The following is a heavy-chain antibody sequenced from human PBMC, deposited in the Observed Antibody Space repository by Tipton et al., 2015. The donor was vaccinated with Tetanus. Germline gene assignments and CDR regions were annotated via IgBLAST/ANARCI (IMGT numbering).Heavy chain of an antibody. V-gene: IGHV1-46*01. D-gene: IGHD1-7*01. J-gene: IGHJ4*02. Sequence: QSGPEVKKPGASVKVSCQASGYTFISHYIHWVRQAPGQGLEWLAIINPEGGSTNYPRKFQGRLTVTRDTATSTVFMELSSLTSDDTAVYFCARGHSPLYNWNFGYFDFWGQGTLVTVSS. CDR2: INPEGGST. CDR3: ARGHSPLYNWNFGYFDF. CDR1: GYTFISHY.